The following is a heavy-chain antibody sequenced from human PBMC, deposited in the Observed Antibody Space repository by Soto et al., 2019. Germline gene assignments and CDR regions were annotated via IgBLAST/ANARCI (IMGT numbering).Heavy chain of an antibody. Sequence: GGSLRLSCAASGFTFNTYAIHWVRQAPGKGLEWVAVMSHDGGNKYYAESVKGRFTISRDNSKNTLYLQMSSLRTEDTAVYYCARAGRERQWLDFFDYWGQGTLVTVSS. CDR3: ARAGRERQWLDFFDY. V-gene: IGHV3-30*04. D-gene: IGHD6-19*01. CDR1: GFTFNTYA. J-gene: IGHJ4*02. CDR2: MSHDGGNK.